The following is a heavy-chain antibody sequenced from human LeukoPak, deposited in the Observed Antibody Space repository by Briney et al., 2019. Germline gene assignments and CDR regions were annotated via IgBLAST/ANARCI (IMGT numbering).Heavy chain of an antibody. V-gene: IGHV3-30-3*01. CDR1: GFNFSSYA. J-gene: IGHJ4*02. CDR3: ARDSGSYYGDFDY. D-gene: IGHD1-26*01. Sequence: GGSLRLSCAAAGFNFSSYAMHWVGQAPGKGLEWGAVISYDGSNKYYADSVKGRFTISRDNSKNTLYLQMNSLRAEDTAVYYCARDSGSYYGDFDYWGQGTLVTVSS. CDR2: ISYDGSNK.